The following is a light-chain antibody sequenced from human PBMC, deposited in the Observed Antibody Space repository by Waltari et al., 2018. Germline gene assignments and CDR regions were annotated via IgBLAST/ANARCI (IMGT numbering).Light chain of an antibody. J-gene: IGLJ3*02. Sequence: QSVLTQPPSVSGAPGQRVTISCTWSSPNIGAGYAVPWYQQLPGTAPKLLIYGNSNRPSGVPDRFSGSKSGTSASLAITGLQAEDEADYYCQSYDSSLSGSVFGGGTKLTVL. V-gene: IGLV1-40*01. CDR2: GNS. CDR1: SPNIGAGYA. CDR3: QSYDSSLSGSV.